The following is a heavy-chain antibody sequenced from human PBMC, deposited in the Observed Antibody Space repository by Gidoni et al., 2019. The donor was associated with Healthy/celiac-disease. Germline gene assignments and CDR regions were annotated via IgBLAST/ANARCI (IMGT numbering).Heavy chain of an antibody. CDR3: ARDPHYYDSSGYYYSYYYYGMDV. D-gene: IGHD3-22*01. CDR2: INPNSGGT. Sequence: QVQLVQSGAEVKKPGASVNVSCKASGYTFTGYYLHCVRQAPGQGLEWMGWINPNSGGTNYAQKFQGRVTMTRDTSISTAYMELSRLRSDYTAVYYCARDPHYYDSSGYYYSYYYYGMDVWGQGTTVTVSS. V-gene: IGHV1-2*02. J-gene: IGHJ6*02. CDR1: GYTFTGYY.